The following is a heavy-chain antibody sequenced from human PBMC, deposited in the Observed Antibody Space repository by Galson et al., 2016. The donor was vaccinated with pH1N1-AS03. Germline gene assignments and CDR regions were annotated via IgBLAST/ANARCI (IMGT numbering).Heavy chain of an antibody. D-gene: IGHD1-14*01. CDR2: ISWNSGSV. CDR1: GFTFDDYA. J-gene: IGHJ4*02. V-gene: IGHV3-9*01. CDR3: TRARGLFPEGCTDY. Sequence: SLRLSCAASGFTFDDYAMNWVRQAPGKGLEWVSSISWNSGSVVYTESVKGRFTISRDNAKNSLYLQMKSLRPEDTALYYCTRARGLFPEGCTDYWGQGTLVTVSA.